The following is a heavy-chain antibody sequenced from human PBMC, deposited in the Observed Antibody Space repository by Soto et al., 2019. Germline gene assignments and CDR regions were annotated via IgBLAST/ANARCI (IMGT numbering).Heavy chain of an antibody. D-gene: IGHD3-16*01. Sequence: DLEESGGGLVKPGGSLRLSCAASGFTFSSYTMNWVRQAPGKGLEWVSSISSSGSYIYYADSVKGRFGISRDNAKNSLYLQMNSLRAEDTAVYYCARDFYDYIWGSYVDYWGQGTLVTVSS. V-gene: IGHV3-21*01. CDR2: ISSSGSYI. CDR1: GFTFSSYT. CDR3: ARDFYDYIWGSYVDY. J-gene: IGHJ4*02.